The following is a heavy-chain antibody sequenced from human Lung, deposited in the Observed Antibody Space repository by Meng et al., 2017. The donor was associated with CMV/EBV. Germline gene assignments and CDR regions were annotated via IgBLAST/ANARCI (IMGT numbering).Heavy chain of an antibody. Sequence: ASVKVSXXXSGYTFIGYNIHWVRQAPGQGLEWMGWINPNTGATKFAERFQGRVTLTTDTSISTAYMELSRLKSDDTAVFFCARLFHTSLGTNYYYGMDVWGQGTTVTVSS. CDR2: INPNTGAT. J-gene: IGHJ6*01. CDR1: GYTFIGYN. V-gene: IGHV1-2*02. CDR3: ARLFHTSLGTNYYYGMDV. D-gene: IGHD3-3*01.